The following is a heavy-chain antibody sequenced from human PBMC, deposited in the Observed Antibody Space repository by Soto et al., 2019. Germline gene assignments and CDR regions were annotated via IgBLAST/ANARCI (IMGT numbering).Heavy chain of an antibody. CDR2: IKQDGSEK. Sequence: PGGSLRLSCAASGFTFSSYWMSWVRQAPGKGLEWVANIKQDGSEKYYVDSVKGRFTISRDNAKNSLYLQMNSLRAEDTAVYYCARDLTYSSSWYSFDYWGQGTLVSVS. J-gene: IGHJ4*02. CDR3: ARDLTYSSSWYSFDY. CDR1: GFTFSSYW. D-gene: IGHD6-13*01. V-gene: IGHV3-7*01.